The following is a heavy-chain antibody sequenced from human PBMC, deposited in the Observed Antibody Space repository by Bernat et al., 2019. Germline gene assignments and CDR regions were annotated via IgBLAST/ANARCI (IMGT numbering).Heavy chain of an antibody. J-gene: IGHJ2*01. CDR1: GFTFSNAW. V-gene: IGHV3-15*01. CDR2: IKSNTDGGTT. D-gene: IGHD6-19*01. CDR3: AKEGLGRYFDL. Sequence: EVQLVESGGGLVKPGESLRLSCAASGFTFSNAWMSWVRQAPGKGLEWVGRIKSNTDGGTTDYAAPVKGRFTISRDDSEYTLYLQMNSLKTEDTAVYFCAKEGLGRYFDLWGRGTLVTVSS.